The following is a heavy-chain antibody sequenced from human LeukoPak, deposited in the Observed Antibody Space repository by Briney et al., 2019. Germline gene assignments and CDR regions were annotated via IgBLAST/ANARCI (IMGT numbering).Heavy chain of an antibody. CDR2: ISSSSSYI. CDR3: ARDLDRYSYDY. J-gene: IGHJ4*02. Sequence: GGSLRLSCAASGFTFSSYSMNWVRQAPGKGLEWVSSISSSSSYIYYADSVKGRFTISRDNAKTSLYLQMNSLRAEDTAVYYCARDLDRYSYDYWGQGTLVTVSS. V-gene: IGHV3-21*01. CDR1: GFTFSSYS.